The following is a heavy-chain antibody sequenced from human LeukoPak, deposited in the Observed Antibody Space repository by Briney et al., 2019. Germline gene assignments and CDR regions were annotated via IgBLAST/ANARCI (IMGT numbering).Heavy chain of an antibody. V-gene: IGHV4-39*01. Sequence: SETLSLTCTVSGGSISSYYWGWIRQPPGKGLEWIGSIYYSGSTYYNPSLKSRVTISVDTSKNQFSLKLSSVTAADTAVYYCARHLFLWFGEPSTWGQGTMVTVSS. CDR3: ARHLFLWFGEPST. J-gene: IGHJ3*01. CDR1: GGSISSYY. CDR2: IYYSGST. D-gene: IGHD3-10*01.